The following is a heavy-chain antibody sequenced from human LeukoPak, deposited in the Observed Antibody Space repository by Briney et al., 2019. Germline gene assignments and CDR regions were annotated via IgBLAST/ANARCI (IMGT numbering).Heavy chain of an antibody. D-gene: IGHD3-10*01. Sequence: SQTLSLTCTVSGGSISSGDYYWSWIRQPPGKGLEWIGYIYYSGSTYYNPSLKSRVTISVDTSKNQFSLKLSSVTAADTAVYYCAREIGEYYGSGRSRTPDNWFDPWGQGTLVTVSS. CDR2: IYYSGST. CDR3: AREIGEYYGSGRSRTPDNWFDP. V-gene: IGHV4-30-4*01. CDR1: GGSISSGDYY. J-gene: IGHJ5*02.